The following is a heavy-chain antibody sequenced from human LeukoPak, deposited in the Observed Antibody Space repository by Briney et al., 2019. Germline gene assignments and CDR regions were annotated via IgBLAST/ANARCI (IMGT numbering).Heavy chain of an antibody. V-gene: IGHV4-39*01. CDR1: GGSISSTSYY. D-gene: IGHD2-15*01. CDR3: ARHDEYCSGGSCLDSWFDP. Sequence: PSETLSLTCTVSGGSISSTSYYWGWIRQPPGRGLEWIGEINHSGSTNYNPSLKSRVTISVDTSKNQFSLKLSSVTAADTAVYYCARHDEYCSGGSCLDSWFDPWGQGTLVTVSS. CDR2: INHSGST. J-gene: IGHJ5*02.